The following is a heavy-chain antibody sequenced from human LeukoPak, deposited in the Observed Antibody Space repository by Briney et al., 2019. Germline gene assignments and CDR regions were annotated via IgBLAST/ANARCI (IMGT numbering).Heavy chain of an antibody. D-gene: IGHD3-10*01. CDR3: TRDRDSGAFDI. Sequence: GGSLRLSCADSGFTFSSYAMHWVRQAPGKGLEWVAVISYDGSYKDYADSVKGRFTVSRDNSKNTLYLHMNSLRAEDTAVYYCTRDRDSGAFDIWGQGTMVTVSS. CDR2: ISYDGSYK. CDR1: GFTFSSYA. J-gene: IGHJ3*02. V-gene: IGHV3-30-3*01.